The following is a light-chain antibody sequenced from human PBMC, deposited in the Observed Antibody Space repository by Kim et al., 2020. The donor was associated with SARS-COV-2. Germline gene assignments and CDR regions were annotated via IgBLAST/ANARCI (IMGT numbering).Light chain of an antibody. V-gene: IGLV3-1*01. Sequence: SYELTQPPSVSVSPGQTASITCSGDKLGDKYACWYQQKPGQSPVLVIYQDSKRPSGIPEQFSGSNSGNTATLTISGTQAMDEADYYCQAWDSSTEVVFGG. J-gene: IGLJ2*01. CDR2: QDS. CDR3: QAWDSSTEVV. CDR1: KLGDKY.